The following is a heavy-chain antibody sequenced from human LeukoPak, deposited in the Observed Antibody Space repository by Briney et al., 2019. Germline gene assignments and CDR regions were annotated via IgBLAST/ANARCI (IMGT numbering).Heavy chain of an antibody. V-gene: IGHV1-18*01. J-gene: IGHJ4*02. CDR2: ISAYNGNT. D-gene: IGHD2-15*01. Sequence: ASVKVSCKAAGYTFTRYGISGGRQAAGQALEWRGWISAYNGNTNYAQQHQGRVSMTTDTSTRTAYMELRSLRSDDTAVYYCARDNRGYCSGGSCYSVDYWGQGTLVTVSS. CDR1: GYTFTRYG. CDR3: ARDNRGYCSGGSCYSVDY.